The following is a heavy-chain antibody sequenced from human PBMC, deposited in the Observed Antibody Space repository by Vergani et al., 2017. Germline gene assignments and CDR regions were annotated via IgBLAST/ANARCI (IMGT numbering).Heavy chain of an antibody. Sequence: QVQLVQSGAEVKKPGSSVKVSCKASGGTFSSYAISWVRQAPGQGLEWMGGIIPIFGTANYTQKFQGRVTITADKSTSTAYMELSSLRSEGTAVYYCARASYYDILTGYYKSGFDYWGQGTLVTVSS. CDR1: GGTFSSYA. CDR2: IIPIFGTA. V-gene: IGHV1-69*06. J-gene: IGHJ4*02. CDR3: ARASYYDILTGYYKSGFDY. D-gene: IGHD3-9*01.